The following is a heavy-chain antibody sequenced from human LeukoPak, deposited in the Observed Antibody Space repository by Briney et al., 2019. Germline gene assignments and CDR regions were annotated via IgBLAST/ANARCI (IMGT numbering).Heavy chain of an antibody. V-gene: IGHV3-21*04. CDR2: ISSSSSYI. Sequence: GGSLRLSCAASGFTFSSYSMNWVRQAPGKGLEWVSSISSSSSYIYYADSVKGRFTISRDNSKNTLYLQVNSLRAEDTAMYYCARNILFAFDIWGQGTMVTVSS. J-gene: IGHJ3*02. CDR1: GFTFSSYS. CDR3: ARNILFAFDI.